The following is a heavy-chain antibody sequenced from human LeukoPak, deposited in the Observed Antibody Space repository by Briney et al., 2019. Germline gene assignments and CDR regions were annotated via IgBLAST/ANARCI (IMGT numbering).Heavy chain of an antibody. Sequence: GGSLRLSCAASGFAFSSSSTNWVRQAPGKGLEWISYISSDSNIIYYADSVKGRFTISRDNAKNALYLQMNSLRAEDTAVYYCARTFDYWGQGTLVTVSS. CDR1: GFAFSSSS. CDR3: ARTFDY. CDR2: ISSDSNII. J-gene: IGHJ4*02. V-gene: IGHV3-48*04.